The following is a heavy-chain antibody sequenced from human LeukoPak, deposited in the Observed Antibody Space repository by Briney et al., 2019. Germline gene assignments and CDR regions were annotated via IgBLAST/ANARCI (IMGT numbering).Heavy chain of an antibody. Sequence: PSETLSLTCTVSGGSISSGGYYWSWIRQHPGKGLEWIGYIHYSGSTYYNPSLKSRVTISVDTSKNQFSLKLSSVTAADTAVYYCARRYYGHYYFDYWGQGTLVTVSS. CDR1: GGSISSGGYY. V-gene: IGHV4-31*03. J-gene: IGHJ4*02. CDR3: ARRYYGHYYFDY. CDR2: IHYSGST. D-gene: IGHD3-10*01.